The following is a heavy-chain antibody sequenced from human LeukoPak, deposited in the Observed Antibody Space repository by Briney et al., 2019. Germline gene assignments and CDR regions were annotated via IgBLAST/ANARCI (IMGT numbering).Heavy chain of an antibody. Sequence: SETLSLTCTVSGGSISSYYWSWIRQPPGKGLEWIGEINHSGSTNYNPSLKSRVTISVDTSKNQFSLKLSSVTAADTAVYYCARTARRRLDYWGQGTLVTISS. CDR2: INHSGST. CDR3: ARTARRRLDY. D-gene: IGHD5-18*01. J-gene: IGHJ4*02. V-gene: IGHV4-34*01. CDR1: GGSISSYY.